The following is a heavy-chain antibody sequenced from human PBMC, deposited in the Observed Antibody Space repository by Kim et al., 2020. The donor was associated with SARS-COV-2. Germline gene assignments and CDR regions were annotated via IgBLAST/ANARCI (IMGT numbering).Heavy chain of an antibody. J-gene: IGHJ4*02. Sequence: LETLSLTCAVAGGSVSSDYCWTWIRQPPGKGLEWIGEICPSGAPNYNPSLKSRVTMSVDTSRNEFSLNLMSVTDADTAVYFCARDTSGYTEFDYWGQGTLVTVSS. D-gene: IGHD5-12*01. CDR2: ICPSGAP. V-gene: IGHV4-4*02. CDR3: ARDTSGYTEFDY. CDR1: GGSVSSDYC.